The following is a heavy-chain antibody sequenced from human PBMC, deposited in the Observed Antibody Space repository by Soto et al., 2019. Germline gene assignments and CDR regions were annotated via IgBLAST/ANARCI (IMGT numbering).Heavy chain of an antibody. CDR2: MNPNSGAT. CDR1: GYTFNDNF. D-gene: IGHD4-17*01. Sequence: ASVKVSCKASGYTFNDNFIHWVRQAPGQGLEWMGWMNPNSGATKYAQPFHGRVTLTRDTSVATAYMLLSGLMSNDTAVYLCARVMTTATALDFWGQGTLVTVSS. J-gene: IGHJ4*02. V-gene: IGHV1-2*02. CDR3: ARVMTTATALDF.